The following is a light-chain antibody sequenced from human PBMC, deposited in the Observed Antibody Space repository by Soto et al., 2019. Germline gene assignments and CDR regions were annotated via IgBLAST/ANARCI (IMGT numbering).Light chain of an antibody. CDR3: QQYESLPLT. J-gene: IGKJ4*01. V-gene: IGKV1-5*01. CDR2: DVS. Sequence: DIQMTQSPSTLSASVGDRVSITCRASQRITRWLVWYQQKPGKAPKILIYDVSSLESGVPSRFSGSGSGTEFTLTISSLQPEDFATYYCQQYESLPLTFGGGTKVEIK. CDR1: QRITRW.